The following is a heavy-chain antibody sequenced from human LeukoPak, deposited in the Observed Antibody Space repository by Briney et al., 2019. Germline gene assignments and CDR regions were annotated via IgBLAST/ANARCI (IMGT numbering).Heavy chain of an antibody. Sequence: GGSLRLSCAGSGFTFNNYAMSWVRQAPGKGLEWVAVISYDGSNKYYADSVKGRFTISRDNSKNTLYLQMNSLRAEDTAVYYCAKDRFSFSNVVAALQDYWGQGTLVTVSS. CDR1: GFTFNNYA. CDR3: AKDRFSFSNVVAALQDY. J-gene: IGHJ4*02. CDR2: ISYDGSNK. V-gene: IGHV3-30*18. D-gene: IGHD2-15*01.